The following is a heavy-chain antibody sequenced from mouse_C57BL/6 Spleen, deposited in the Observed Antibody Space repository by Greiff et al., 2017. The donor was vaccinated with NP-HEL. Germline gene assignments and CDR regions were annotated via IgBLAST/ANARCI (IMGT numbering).Heavy chain of an antibody. Sequence: QVQLQQSGPELVKPGASVKISCKASGYAFSSSWMNWVKQRPGKGLEWIGRIYPGDGDTNYTGKFKGKATLTADKSSSTAYMQLSSLTSEDSAVYFCARKGSNYVWYFDVWGTGTTVTVSS. CDR1: GYAFSSSW. CDR2: IYPGDGDT. V-gene: IGHV1-82*01. CDR3: ARKGSNYVWYFDV. J-gene: IGHJ1*03. D-gene: IGHD2-5*01.